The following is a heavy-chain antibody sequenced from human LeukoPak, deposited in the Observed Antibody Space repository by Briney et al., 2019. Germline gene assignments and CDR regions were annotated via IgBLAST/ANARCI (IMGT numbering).Heavy chain of an antibody. CDR3: GRFTRSGDSVY. D-gene: IGHD7-27*01. V-gene: IGHV3-7*04. Sequence: PGGSLRLSCAASGFTFSSYWMSWVRQAPGKGLEWVANIKQDGSEKQYMDSVKGRFAISRDNAENSLYLQMNSLKAEDTAVYYCGRFTRSGDSVYWGQGTLVTVSS. CDR1: GFTFSSYW. J-gene: IGHJ4*02. CDR2: IKQDGSEK.